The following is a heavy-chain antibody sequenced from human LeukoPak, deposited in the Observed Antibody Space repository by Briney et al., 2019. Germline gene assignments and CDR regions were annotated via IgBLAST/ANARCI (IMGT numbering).Heavy chain of an antibody. CDR2: MYSDGRT. Sequence: PGGSLRLSCAASGFTVSSNYMTWVRQAPGKGLEWVSVMYSDGRTYYADSVKGRFTISRDNSRNTLHLQMNSLRADDTAVYYCARDSPVPRFGYYYGMDVWGQGTTVTVSS. J-gene: IGHJ6*02. CDR3: ARDSPVPRFGYYYGMDV. CDR1: GFTVSSNY. V-gene: IGHV3-66*01. D-gene: IGHD2-2*01.